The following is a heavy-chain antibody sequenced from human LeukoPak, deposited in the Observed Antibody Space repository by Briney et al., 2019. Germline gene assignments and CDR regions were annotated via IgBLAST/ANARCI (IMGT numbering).Heavy chain of an antibody. CDR3: AREDCSGGSCDPDDP. D-gene: IGHD2-15*01. J-gene: IGHJ5*02. V-gene: IGHV4-4*02. CDR2: IYHSGST. Sequence: SETLSLTCAVSGGSISSSNWWSWVRQPPGKGLEWIGEIYHSGSTNYNPSLKSRVTISVDKSKNQFSLKLSSVTAADTAVYYCAREDCSGGSCDPDDPWGQGTLVTVSS. CDR1: GGSISSSNW.